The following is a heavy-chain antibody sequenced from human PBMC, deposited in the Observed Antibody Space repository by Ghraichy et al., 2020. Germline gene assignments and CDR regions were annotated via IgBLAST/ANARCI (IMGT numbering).Heavy chain of an antibody. CDR2: ISWNGGST. CDR1: GFTFDDYT. D-gene: IGHD5-24*01. Sequence: LNISCAASGFTFDDYTMHWVRQAPGKGLEWVSLISWNGGSTYYADSVKGRFTISRDNSKNSLYLQMNSLRTEDTALYYCAPGDDYFDYWGQGTLVTVSS. V-gene: IGHV3-43*01. CDR3: APGDDYFDY. J-gene: IGHJ4*02.